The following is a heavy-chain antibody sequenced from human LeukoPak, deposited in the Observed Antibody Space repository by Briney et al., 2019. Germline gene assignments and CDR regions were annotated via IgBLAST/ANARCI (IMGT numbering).Heavy chain of an antibody. V-gene: IGHV1-8*01. CDR3: ARDLSASVADFDY. CDR1: GYTFTSYD. Sequence: ASVKVSCKASGYTFTSYDINWVRRTGQGLEWMGWMSPNSGNTGYAQKFQGRVTMTRDTSISTAYMELSSLRSEDTAVYYCARDLSASVADFDYWGQGTLVTVSS. J-gene: IGHJ4*02. D-gene: IGHD6-19*01. CDR2: MSPNSGNT.